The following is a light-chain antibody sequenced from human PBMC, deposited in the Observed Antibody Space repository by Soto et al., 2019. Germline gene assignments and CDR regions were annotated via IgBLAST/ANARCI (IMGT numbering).Light chain of an antibody. J-gene: IGKJ3*01. CDR2: GAS. CDR3: QQYNNWPPP. CDR1: QRFSSN. Sequence: EIVMTQSQATLSLSPVERATLSYRDSQRFSSNLAWYQQKPGQAPRLLIYGASTRPTGIPARFSGSESGTDFPLTISSLQPEDFAVYYCQQYNNWPPPVGRGPKVDIK. V-gene: IGKV3-15*01.